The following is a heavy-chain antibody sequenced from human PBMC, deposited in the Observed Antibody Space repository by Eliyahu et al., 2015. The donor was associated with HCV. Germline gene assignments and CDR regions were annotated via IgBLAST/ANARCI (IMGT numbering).Heavy chain of an antibody. CDR2: IQQEENEK. V-gene: IGHV3-7*01. CDR1: GFTFXSYS. Sequence: EVQLVESGGGLVQPGGSLRLSCAAXGFTFXSYSMTWVRQAPGRGLEWVANIQQEENEKYYLASVKGRFTISRDNAKNSLYLQMSSLRAEDSAVYYCARDGDVAGRPPGYFGVDVWGKGTTVTVSS. CDR3: ARDGDVAGRPPGYFGVDV. D-gene: IGHD6-6*01. J-gene: IGHJ6*04.